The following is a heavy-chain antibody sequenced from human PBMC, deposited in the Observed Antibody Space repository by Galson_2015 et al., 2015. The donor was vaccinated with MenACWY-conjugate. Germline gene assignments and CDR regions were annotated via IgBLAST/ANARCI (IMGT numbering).Heavy chain of an antibody. CDR3: AALSTVVDY. CDR2: IYNNGDT. V-gene: IGHV4-38-2*02. D-gene: IGHD4-23*01. Sequence: ETLSLTCSVSGFSISNEYLWGWVRQTPQKGLEWLGNIYNNGDTYYNPSLKSRVTVSMDTSKNQCSLRLASVTAADTAIYYCAALSTVVDYWGQGTLVTVSS. CDR1: GFSISNEYL. J-gene: IGHJ4*02.